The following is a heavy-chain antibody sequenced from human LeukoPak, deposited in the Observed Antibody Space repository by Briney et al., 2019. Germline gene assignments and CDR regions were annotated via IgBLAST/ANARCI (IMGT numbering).Heavy chain of an antibody. Sequence: GGSLRLSCAASGFTFSSYSMNWVRQAPGKGLEWVANIKQDGSEKYYVDSVKGRFTISRDNAKNSLYLQMNSLRAEDTAVYYCARGYCSSTSCYPRYFDYWGQGTLVTVSS. CDR2: IKQDGSEK. D-gene: IGHD2-2*01. J-gene: IGHJ4*02. CDR3: ARGYCSSTSCYPRYFDY. V-gene: IGHV3-7*01. CDR1: GFTFSSYS.